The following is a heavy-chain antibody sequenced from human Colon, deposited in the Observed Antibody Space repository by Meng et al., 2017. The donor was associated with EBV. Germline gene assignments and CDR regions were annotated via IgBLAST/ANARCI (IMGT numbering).Heavy chain of an antibody. CDR2: INTNWNT. J-gene: IGHJ4*02. V-gene: IGHV4-39*07. D-gene: IGHD3-16*01. CDR1: GIAVSYTTYF. CDR3: VRVRGDFDY. Sequence: HEWDPGVVMRSPTLALTGIGPGIAVSYTTYFRGWVRQAPGRGLEWVGSINTNWNTYSNPPLTSRVTMSLDKSTTQFSLKLSSVTAADKAVYYCVRVRGDFDYWGQGTLVTVSS.